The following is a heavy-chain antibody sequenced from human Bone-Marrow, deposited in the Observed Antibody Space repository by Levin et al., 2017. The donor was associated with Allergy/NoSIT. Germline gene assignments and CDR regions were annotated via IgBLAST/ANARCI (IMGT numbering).Heavy chain of an antibody. V-gene: IGHV1-2*02. CDR3: ARVVVGDYGTVGSPDLDF. CDR2: INPNTGDT. J-gene: IGHJ4*02. D-gene: IGHD1-7*01. CDR1: GYTFIDYY. Sequence: GESLKISCKASGYTFIDYYINWVRQAPGQGLEWLGYINPNTGDTNYAQRFQGRITLTRDKSLRTAYMQLTSLESGDTAIYYCARVVVGDYGTVGSPDLDFWGQGTLVTVSS.